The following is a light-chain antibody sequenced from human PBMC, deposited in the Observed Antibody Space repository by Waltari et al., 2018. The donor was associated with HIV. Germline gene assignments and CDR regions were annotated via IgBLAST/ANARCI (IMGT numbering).Light chain of an antibody. CDR2: DDS. V-gene: IGLV3-21*02. CDR3: QVWVIISAYVI. Sequence: SSVLTQPPSVSVAPGQTVSMTCEGNNVGSKDVHWYQQKPGQAPVLGVYDDSDRPSGILERLSGSKSGNTATLSISRVAVGDGADYYCQVWVIISAYVIFGGGTKLTVL. CDR1: NVGSKD. J-gene: IGLJ2*01.